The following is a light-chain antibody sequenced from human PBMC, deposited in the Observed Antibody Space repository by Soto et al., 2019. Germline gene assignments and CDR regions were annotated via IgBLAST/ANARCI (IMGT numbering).Light chain of an antibody. CDR3: SSYSSTTTL. Sequence: QSALTQPASVSGSPGQSITISCSGISPDFGVSWYQHFPGKAPKLLIFEVSNRPSGVSTRFSGSESGNMAFLTISGLQSEDEGLYHCSSYSSTTTLFGGGTKVTVL. CDR1: SPDFGV. V-gene: IGLV2-14*01. J-gene: IGLJ2*01. CDR2: EVS.